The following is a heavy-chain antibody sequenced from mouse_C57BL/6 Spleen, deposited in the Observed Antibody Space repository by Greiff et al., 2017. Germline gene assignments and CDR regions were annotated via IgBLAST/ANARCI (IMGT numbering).Heavy chain of an antibody. CDR1: GYAFSSSW. CDR3: ARDGADQAVFDY. D-gene: IGHD3-2*02. Sequence: VHLVESGPELVKPGASVKISCKASGYAFSSSWMNWVKQRPGKGLEWIGRINPGDGGTNYNEKFKGKATLTADKSSSTAYMQLSSLTSEDSAVYYCARDGADQAVFDYWGQGTTLTVSS. CDR2: INPGDGGT. V-gene: IGHV1-82*01. J-gene: IGHJ2*01.